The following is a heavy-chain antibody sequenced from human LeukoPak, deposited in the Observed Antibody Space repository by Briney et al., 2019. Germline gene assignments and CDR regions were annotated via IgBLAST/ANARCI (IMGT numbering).Heavy chain of an antibody. V-gene: IGHV4-61*02. D-gene: IGHD3-22*01. CDR1: GGSISSGSYY. CDR2: IYTSGST. J-gene: IGHJ3*02. CDR3: ALEGSGYYSDAFDI. Sequence: SETLSLTCTVSGGSISSGSYYWSWIRQPAGKGLEWIGRIYTSGSTNYNPSLKSRVTISVDTSKNQFSLKLSSVTAADTAVYYCALEGSGYYSDAFDIWGQGTMVTVSS.